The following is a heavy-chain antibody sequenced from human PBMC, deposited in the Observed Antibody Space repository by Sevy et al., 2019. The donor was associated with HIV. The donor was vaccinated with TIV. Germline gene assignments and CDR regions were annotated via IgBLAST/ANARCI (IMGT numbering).Heavy chain of an antibody. CDR2: IRYDGSNK. V-gene: IGHV3-30*02. Sequence: GGSLRLSCAASGFTFSSYGMHWVRQAPGKGLEWVAFIRYDGSNKYYADSVKGRFTISRDNSKNTLYLQMNSLRAEDTAVHYCAKGLPLQWLVHGMDVWGQGTTVTVSS. CDR3: AKGLPLQWLVHGMDV. CDR1: GFTFSSYG. J-gene: IGHJ6*02. D-gene: IGHD6-19*01.